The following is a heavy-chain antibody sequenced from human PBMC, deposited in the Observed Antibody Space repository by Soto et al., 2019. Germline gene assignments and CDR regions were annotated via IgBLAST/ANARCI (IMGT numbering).Heavy chain of an antibody. V-gene: IGHV3-9*01. J-gene: IGHJ5*02. CDR3: AKDPNDEYSYGGNWFDP. D-gene: IGHD5-18*01. CDR1: GFTFDDYA. CDR2: ISWNSGSI. Sequence: QPGGSLRLSCAASGFTFDDYAMHWVRQAPGKGLEWVSGISWNSGSIGYADSVKGRFTISRDNAKNSLYLQMNSLRAEDTALYYCAKDPNDEYSYGGNWFDPWGQGTLVTVSS.